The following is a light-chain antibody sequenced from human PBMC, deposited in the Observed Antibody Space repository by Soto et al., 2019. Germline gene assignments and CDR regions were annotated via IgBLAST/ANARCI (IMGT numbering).Light chain of an antibody. CDR3: QVWDSRSDHVV. J-gene: IGLJ2*01. Sequence: SYELTQPPSVSVAPGQTARITCGGNNIGSKSVHWYQQKPGQAPVLVVYDDSDRPSGIPERLSGSNAGDTATLTISRVEVGDEAYYYCQVWDSRSDHVVFCGGTQLTVL. CDR1: NIGSKS. CDR2: DDS. V-gene: IGLV3-21*02.